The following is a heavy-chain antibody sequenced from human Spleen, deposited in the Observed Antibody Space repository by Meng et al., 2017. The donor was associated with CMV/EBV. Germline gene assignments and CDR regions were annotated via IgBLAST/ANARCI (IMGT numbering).Heavy chain of an antibody. J-gene: IGHJ4*02. CDR1: GFTFSSYT. D-gene: IGHD2-2*01. Sequence: GESLKISCAASGFTFSSYTMNWVRQAPGKGLEWVSSISSSTNYIYYADSVKGRFTISRDNAKSSLFLQMNSLRAEDTAVYYCARASGGYCGTTICYGYDDYWGQGTLVTVSS. CDR2: ISSSTNYI. V-gene: IGHV3-21*01. CDR3: ARASGGYCGTTICYGYDDY.